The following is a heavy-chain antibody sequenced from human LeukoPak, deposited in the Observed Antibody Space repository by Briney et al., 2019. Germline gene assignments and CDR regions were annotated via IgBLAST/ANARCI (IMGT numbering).Heavy chain of an antibody. Sequence: GGSLRLSCVASGFIFSSYGMHWVRQAPGKGLEWVAVIWYDGSNKFYADSVKGRFTITRDNSNNTLYLQMSSLRAEDTAVYYCARTTMLIVNGAFDVWGHGTLVTVSS. D-gene: IGHD2/OR15-2a*01. CDR3: ARTTMLIVNGAFDV. CDR2: IWYDGSNK. J-gene: IGHJ3*01. V-gene: IGHV3-33*08. CDR1: GFIFSSYG.